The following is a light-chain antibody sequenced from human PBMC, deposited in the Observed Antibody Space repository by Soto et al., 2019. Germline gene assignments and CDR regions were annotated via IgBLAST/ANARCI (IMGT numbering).Light chain of an antibody. J-gene: IGLJ2*01. V-gene: IGLV2-23*01. CDR1: SSDVGSYNL. CDR2: EGS. Sequence: QLVLTQPASVSGSPGQSITISCTGTSSDVGSYNLVSWYQQHPGKAPKLMIYEGSKRPSGVSNRFSGSKSGNTASLTISGLQAEDEADYYCCSYAGTVVFGGGTKLTVL. CDR3: CSYAGTVV.